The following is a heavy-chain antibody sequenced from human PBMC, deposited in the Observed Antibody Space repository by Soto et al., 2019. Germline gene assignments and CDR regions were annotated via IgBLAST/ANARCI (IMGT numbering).Heavy chain of an antibody. D-gene: IGHD2-15*01. CDR3: ARVNILQHHSPLFDY. J-gene: IGHJ4*02. CDR1: GFTFSNYA. CDR2: ISGRGDRT. Sequence: EVQLLESGGGLVQPGGSLRLSCAASGFTFSNYAMSWVRQAPGKGLEWVSSISGRGDRTYYADSVKGRFTISRDSSKNTLYLQMNSLRAEDTAVYFCARVNILQHHSPLFDYWGQGTLVTVSS. V-gene: IGHV3-23*01.